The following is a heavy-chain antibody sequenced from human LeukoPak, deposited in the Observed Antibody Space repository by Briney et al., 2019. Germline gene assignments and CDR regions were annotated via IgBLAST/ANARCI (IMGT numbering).Heavy chain of an antibody. V-gene: IGHV1-18*01. D-gene: IGHD3-3*01. Sequence: GASVKVSCKASGYTFTSYGISWVRQAPGQGLEWMGWISAYNGNTNYAQKLQGRVTMTTDTSTSTAYMELSSLRSEDTAVYYCARGPPRGFWSGYFDYWGQGTLVTVSS. CDR2: ISAYNGNT. CDR3: ARGPPRGFWSGYFDY. J-gene: IGHJ4*02. CDR1: GYTFTSYG.